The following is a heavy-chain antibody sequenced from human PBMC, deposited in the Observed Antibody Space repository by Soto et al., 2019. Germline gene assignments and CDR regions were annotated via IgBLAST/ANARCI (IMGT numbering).Heavy chain of an antibody. J-gene: IGHJ4*02. CDR2: ISYDGSNK. D-gene: IGHD2-2*01. CDR3: AKARCSTANCYVPDY. V-gene: IGHV3-30*18. CDR1: GFTFSSYG. Sequence: GGSLRLSCAASGFTFSSYGMHWVRQAPGKGLEWVAVISYDGSNKYYADTVKGRFTISRDNSKNTLYLQMNSLRAEDTALYYCAKARCSTANCYVPDYWGQGTLVTVSS.